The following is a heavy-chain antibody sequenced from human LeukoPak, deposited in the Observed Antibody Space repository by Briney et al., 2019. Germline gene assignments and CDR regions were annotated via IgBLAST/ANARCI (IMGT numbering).Heavy chain of an antibody. D-gene: IGHD6-6*01. V-gene: IGHV1-8*01. CDR1: GYSFTSYD. CDR2: MNPNSGDT. CDR3: AFFEYSSSSSHY. Sequence: ASVKVSCKASGYSFTSYDINWVRQATGQGLEWMGWMNPNSGDTGYAQKFQGRVTMTRNTSISTAYMELSSLRSEDTAAYYCAFFEYSSSSSHYWGQGTLVTVSS. J-gene: IGHJ4*02.